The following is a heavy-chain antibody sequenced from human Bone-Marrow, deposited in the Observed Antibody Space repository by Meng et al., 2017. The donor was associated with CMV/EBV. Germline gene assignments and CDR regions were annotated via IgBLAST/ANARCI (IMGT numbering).Heavy chain of an antibody. CDR1: GFTFRSCW. D-gene: IGHD5-18*01. J-gene: IGHJ4*02. V-gene: IGHV3-7*01. Sequence: GESLKIAWAVSGFTFRSCWMSWVRQAPGKGLEWVANKKQDGSEKYYVDSVKGRFTMSRDNAKNSLYLQVNSLRAEDTAVYYCARGLDYSYGTSFDYWGQGTLVTFSS. CDR2: KKQDGSEK. CDR3: ARGLDYSYGTSFDY.